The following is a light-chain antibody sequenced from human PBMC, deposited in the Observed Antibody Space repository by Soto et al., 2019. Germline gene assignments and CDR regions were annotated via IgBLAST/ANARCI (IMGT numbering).Light chain of an antibody. CDR2: DAS. V-gene: IGKV1-13*02. CDR3: QQFSSYPLT. CDR1: QGISSA. Sequence: AIQLTQSPSSLSASVGDRVTITCRASQGISSALAWYQQKPGKAPELLIYDASTLQSGVPPRFSGSGSGTDFTLTIASLQPEDFTTYYCQQFSSYPLTFGGGTKVEI. J-gene: IGKJ4*01.